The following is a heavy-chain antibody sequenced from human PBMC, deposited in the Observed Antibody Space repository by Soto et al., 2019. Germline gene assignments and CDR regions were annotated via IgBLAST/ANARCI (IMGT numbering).Heavy chain of an antibody. J-gene: IGHJ4*02. D-gene: IGHD3-10*01. V-gene: IGHV3-23*01. CDR1: GFTFSSYV. Sequence: HPGGSLRLSCAASGFTFSSYVISWVRQAPGKGLEWVSTISGGSDDYADSVKGRFAIARDDSKNTVYLQMSSLRAEDTAIYYCAKTSGRSWFDPFDSWGQGTLVTVSS. CDR3: AKTSGRSWFDPFDS. CDR2: ISGGSD.